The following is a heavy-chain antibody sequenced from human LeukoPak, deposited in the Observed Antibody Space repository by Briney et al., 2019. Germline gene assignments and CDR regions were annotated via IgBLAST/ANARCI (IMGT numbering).Heavy chain of an antibody. CDR1: GFTVSGNY. D-gene: IGHD2-2*01. CDR3: AREVVPAAMLRGSAFDI. J-gene: IGHJ3*02. Sequence: GGSLRLSCAAPGFTVSGNYMSWVRQAPGKGLEWVSVIYSGGSTYYADSVKGRFTISRDNSKNTLYLQMNILRAEDTAVYYCAREVVPAAMLRGSAFDIWGRGTMVTVSS. CDR2: IYSGGST. V-gene: IGHV3-53*01.